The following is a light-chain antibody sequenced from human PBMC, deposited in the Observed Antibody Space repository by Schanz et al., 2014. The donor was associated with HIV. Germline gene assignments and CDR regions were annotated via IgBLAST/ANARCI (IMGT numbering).Light chain of an antibody. CDR3: QQYDTSPS. V-gene: IGKV3-20*01. J-gene: IGKJ1*01. Sequence: EVVLTQSPGTLSLSPGERATLSCRASQSVSSNLAWYQQKPGQAPRLLIYGASTRATGIPDRFSGSGSGTDFTLTISRVDPEDFALYYCQQYDTSPSFGQGTRVDIK. CDR2: GAS. CDR1: QSVSSN.